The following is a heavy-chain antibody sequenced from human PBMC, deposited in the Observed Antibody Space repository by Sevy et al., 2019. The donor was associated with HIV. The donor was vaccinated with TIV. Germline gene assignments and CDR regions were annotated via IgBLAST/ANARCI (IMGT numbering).Heavy chain of an antibody. CDR2: ISSSGSTI. V-gene: IGHV3-11*01. J-gene: IGHJ4*02. D-gene: IGHD1-26*01. Sequence: GGSLRLSCAASGFTFSDYYMSWIRQAPGKGLEWVSYISSSGSTIYYADSVKGRFTISRDNAKNSRYLQMNSLRAEDTAVYYCARDRTTTYSGSYDYWGQGTLVTVSS. CDR1: GFTFSDYY. CDR3: ARDRTTTYSGSYDY.